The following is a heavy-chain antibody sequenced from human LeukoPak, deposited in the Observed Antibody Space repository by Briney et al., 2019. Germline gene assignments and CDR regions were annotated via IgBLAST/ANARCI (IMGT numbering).Heavy chain of an antibody. Sequence: GGSLRLSCAASGFTVSSNYMNWVRQAPGKGLEWVSVIYGGGNIYYADSVKGRFTISRDNSKNTLYLQMNSLRAEDTAVYYCARAGGTVTTEGPDAALDYWGQGTLVTVSS. D-gene: IGHD4-17*01. CDR1: GFTVSSNY. J-gene: IGHJ4*02. CDR3: ARAGGTVTTEGPDAALDY. CDR2: IYGGGNI. V-gene: IGHV3-53*01.